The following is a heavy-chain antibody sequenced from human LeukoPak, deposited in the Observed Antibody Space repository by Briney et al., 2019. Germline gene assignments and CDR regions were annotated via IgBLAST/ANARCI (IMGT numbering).Heavy chain of an antibody. CDR2: ISGGGGST. J-gene: IGHJ4*02. Sequence: GGSLRLSCAASGFTFTSYSMNWVRQAPGKGLEWVSTISGGGGSTYYADSVKGRFTISRDNSKNTLYLQVNSLRAEDTAVYYCARDADGDYECYFDYWGQGTLVTVSS. CDR1: GFTFTSYS. V-gene: IGHV3-23*01. CDR3: ARDADGDYECYFDY. D-gene: IGHD4-17*01.